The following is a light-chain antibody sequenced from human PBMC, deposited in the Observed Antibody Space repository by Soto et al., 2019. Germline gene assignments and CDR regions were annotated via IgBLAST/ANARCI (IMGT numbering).Light chain of an antibody. CDR3: SSYTSSSTLDV. J-gene: IGLJ1*01. V-gene: IGLV2-14*01. Sequence: QSVLTQPASLSGSPGQSIPISCTGTSRDVGGYNYVSWYQQHPGKAPKLMIYDVSNRPSGVSNRFSGSKSGNTASLTISGLQAEDEADYYCSSYTSSSTLDVFGTGTKVTVL. CDR2: DVS. CDR1: SRDVGGYNY.